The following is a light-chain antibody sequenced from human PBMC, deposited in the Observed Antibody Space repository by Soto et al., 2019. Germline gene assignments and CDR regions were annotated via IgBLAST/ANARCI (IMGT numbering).Light chain of an antibody. CDR1: SSNIGSGYD. J-gene: IGLJ1*01. Sequence: QSVLTQPPSVSGAPGQRVTISCTGSSSNIGSGYDVHWYQQLPGTAPKLLIYGNNQRPSGVPDRFSGSKSGTSASLAISGLQSEDEADYYCAAWDDSLNVYVFGTGTKVTVL. V-gene: IGLV1-40*01. CDR3: AAWDDSLNVYV. CDR2: GNN.